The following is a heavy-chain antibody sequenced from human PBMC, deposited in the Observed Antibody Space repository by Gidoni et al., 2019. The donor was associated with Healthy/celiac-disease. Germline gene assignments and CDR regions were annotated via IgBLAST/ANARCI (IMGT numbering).Heavy chain of an antibody. V-gene: IGHV1-8*03. J-gene: IGHJ5*02. CDR3: ARGGQGAGLFSGFDP. CDR2: MNTNRGNK. D-gene: IGHD6-19*01. CDR1: GYTFTSYD. Sequence: VHLVPSGAEVKKPGASVKVSCKAAGYTFTSYDINCVRQATGKGLEWMGWMNTNRGNKGYAKTLKGRVTIPRNTSISTAYLEMSSLRSEDTAVYYCARGGQGAGLFSGFDPWGQGTLVTVSA.